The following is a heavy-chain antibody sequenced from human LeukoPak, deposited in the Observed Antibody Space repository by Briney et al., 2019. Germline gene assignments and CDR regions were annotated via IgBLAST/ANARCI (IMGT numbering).Heavy chain of an antibody. J-gene: IGHJ6*03. CDR1: GGSISSYY. CDR3: ARGTRYSSSWYRYYYMDV. D-gene: IGHD6-13*01. CDR2: IYYSGST. V-gene: IGHV4-59*12. Sequence: PSETLSLTCTVSGGSISSYYWSWIRQPPGKVLEWIGYIYYSGSTNYNPSLKSRVTISVDTSKNQFSLKLSSVTAADTAVYYCARGTRYSSSWYRYYYMDVWGKGTTVTVSS.